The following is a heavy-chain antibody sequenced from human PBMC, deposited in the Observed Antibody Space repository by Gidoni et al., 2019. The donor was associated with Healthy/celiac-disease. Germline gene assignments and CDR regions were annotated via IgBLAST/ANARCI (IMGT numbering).Heavy chain of an antibody. V-gene: IGHV4-39*07. CDR2: IYYRGST. J-gene: IGHJ4*02. Sequence: QLHLQESAPGLVTPSETLSLTCTVSGGTISSSRYYWGWIRQPPGKGLEWIGSIYYRGSTYYNPSLKSRVTISVDTSKNQFSLKLSSVTAADTAVYYCATLYYFDYWGQGTLVTVSS. CDR1: GGTISSSRYY. CDR3: ATLYYFDY.